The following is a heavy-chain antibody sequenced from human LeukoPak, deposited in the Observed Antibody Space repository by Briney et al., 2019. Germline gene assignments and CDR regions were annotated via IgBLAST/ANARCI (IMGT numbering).Heavy chain of an antibody. V-gene: IGHV1-18*01. CDR1: GYTFTSYG. J-gene: IGHJ4*02. D-gene: IGHD5-12*01. CDR3: AREYSGYDWGHFDY. CDR2: ISAYNGNT. Sequence: GASVKVSCKASGYTFTSYGISWVRQAPGQGLEWMGWISAYNGNTNYAQKLQGRVTMTTDTSTSTAYMGLRSLRSDDTAVYYCAREYSGYDWGHFDYWGQGTLVTVSS.